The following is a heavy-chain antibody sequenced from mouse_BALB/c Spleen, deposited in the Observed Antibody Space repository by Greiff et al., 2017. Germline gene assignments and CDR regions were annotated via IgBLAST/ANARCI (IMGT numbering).Heavy chain of an antibody. CDR1: GYTFTSYW. CDR2: INPSNGRT. CDR3: ARSDYDYDDWFAY. V-gene: IGHV1S81*02. D-gene: IGHD2-4*01. Sequence: VQLQQPGAELVKPGASVKLPCKASGYTFTSYWMHWVKQRPGQGLEWIGEINPSNGRTNYNEKSKSKPTLTVDKSSSTADMQPSSLTSEDSAVYYCARSDYDYDDWFAYWGQGTLVTVSA. J-gene: IGHJ3*01.